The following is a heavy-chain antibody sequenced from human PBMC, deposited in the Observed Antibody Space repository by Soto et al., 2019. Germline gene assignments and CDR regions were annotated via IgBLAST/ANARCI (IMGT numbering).Heavy chain of an antibody. J-gene: IGHJ3*02. Sequence: LEWIGWIIVGSGQTKSAQNLQERITITRDMSTSTAYMELSSLRSEDTAVYYCAAELYGGGRCCSFDIWGQGTMVTVSS. D-gene: IGHD2-15*01. V-gene: IGHV1-58*01. CDR3: AAELYGGGRCCSFDI. CDR2: IIVGSGQT.